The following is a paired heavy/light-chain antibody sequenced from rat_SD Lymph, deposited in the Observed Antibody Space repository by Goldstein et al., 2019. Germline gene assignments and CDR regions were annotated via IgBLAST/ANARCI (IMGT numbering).Heavy chain of an antibody. V-gene: IGHV2-1*01. Sequence: QVQLKESGPGLVQPSQTLSLTCTVSGFSLTSNSVSWVRQPPGKGLEWMGAIWSGGSTDYNSALKSRLSISRDTSKSQVFLKMNSLQTEDTAIYFCTRNNWFAYWGQGTLVTVSS. CDR3: TRNNWFAY. J-gene: IGHJ3*01. CDR2: IWSGGST. CDR1: GFSLTSNS.
Light chain of an antibody. J-gene: IGKJ4*01. Sequence: DVVLTQSPATLSVTPGERISLSCRASESVDTYLHWYQQKPNESPRLLIKYASQSISGIPSRFSGSGSGTDFTLSINGVELEDLSIYYCQQGNSLPFTFGSGTKLEIK. CDR3: QQGNSLPFT. V-gene: IGKV5S12*01. CDR1: ESVDTY. CDR2: YAS.